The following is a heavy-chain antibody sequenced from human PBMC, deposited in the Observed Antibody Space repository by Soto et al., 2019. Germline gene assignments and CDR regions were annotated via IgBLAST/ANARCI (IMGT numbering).Heavy chain of an antibody. CDR3: ARIESTSFGHCGMDV. Sequence: GPTLLNPTQTLTLTCTFSGFSLSTSGMCVSWIRQPPGKALEWLALIDWDDDKYYSTSLKTRLTISKDTSKNQVVLTMTNMEPVDTVTYYCARIESTSFGHCGMDVRGQGTSGTVSS. V-gene: IGHV2-70*01. J-gene: IGHJ6*02. CDR2: IDWDDDK. D-gene: IGHD2-2*01. CDR1: GFSLSTSGMC.